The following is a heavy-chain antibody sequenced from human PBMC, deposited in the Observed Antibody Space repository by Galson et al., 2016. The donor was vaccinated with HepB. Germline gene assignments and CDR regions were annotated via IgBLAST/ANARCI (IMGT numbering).Heavy chain of an antibody. CDR3: ARDQGWEGGWFDP. CDR1: GFTLNNYA. V-gene: IGHV3-30*09. J-gene: IGHJ5*02. CDR2: IXYXGSNR. D-gene: IGHD1-26*01. Sequence: SLRLSCAASGFTLNNYALNWVRQAPGKGLEWVALIXYXGSNRYYGDPVRGRFAISRDTSKNTVYLQMNSLRPEDTAVYYCARDQGWEGGWFDPWGQGTLVTVSS.